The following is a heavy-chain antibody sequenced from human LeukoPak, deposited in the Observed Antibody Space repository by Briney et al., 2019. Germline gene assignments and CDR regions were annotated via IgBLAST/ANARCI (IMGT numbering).Heavy chain of an antibody. Sequence: ASVKVSCKVSGYTLTELSMHWVRQAPGQGLEWMGIINPSGGSTSYAQKFQGRVTMTRDTSTSTVYMELSSLRSEDTAVYYCARNIAYCGGDCYSTVPYGMDVWGQGTTVTVSS. CDR1: GYTLTELS. CDR2: INPSGGST. D-gene: IGHD2-21*02. V-gene: IGHV1-46*01. CDR3: ARNIAYCGGDCYSTVPYGMDV. J-gene: IGHJ6*02.